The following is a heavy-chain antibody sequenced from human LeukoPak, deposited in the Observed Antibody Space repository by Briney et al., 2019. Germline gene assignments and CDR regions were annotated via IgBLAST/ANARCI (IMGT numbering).Heavy chain of an antibody. Sequence: SQTLSLTCAVSGDSVSSNSAVWNWIRQSPSRGLEWLGRTYYRSKWHNEYAESVKSRISINSDTSKNQFSLQLNSVTPEDTAEYYCAGTTDYSSFLAYWGQGTLVTVSS. V-gene: IGHV6-1*01. D-gene: IGHD4-11*01. CDR3: AGTTDYSSFLAY. J-gene: IGHJ4*02. CDR2: TYYRSKWHN. CDR1: GDSVSSNSAV.